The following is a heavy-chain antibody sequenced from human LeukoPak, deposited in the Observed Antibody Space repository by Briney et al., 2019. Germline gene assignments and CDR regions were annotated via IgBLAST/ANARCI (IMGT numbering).Heavy chain of an antibody. CDR2: FSAYNGNT. D-gene: IGHD3-10*01. J-gene: IGHJ4*02. CDR3: ARVGRITIVRGVIAYYFDY. Sequence: ASVNLSCNSSAYTFTSYGISLVRQAPGQGLERMWLFSAYNGNTNYAQKLQGRVTMTTDTSTSTAYMELRSLRSDDTAVYYCARVGRITIVRGVIAYYFDYWGQGTLVTVSS. CDR1: AYTFTSYG. V-gene: IGHV1-18*01.